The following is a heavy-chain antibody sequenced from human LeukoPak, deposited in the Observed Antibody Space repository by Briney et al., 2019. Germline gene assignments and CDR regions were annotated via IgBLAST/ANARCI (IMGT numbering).Heavy chain of an antibody. CDR2: IYYSGST. J-gene: IGHJ4*02. CDR3: ARASMIRGVHFEL. D-gene: IGHD3-10*01. CDR1: GGAISGYY. V-gene: IGHV4-59*01. Sequence: SETLSLTCTGSGGAISGYYWSWIRQPPGKGLEWIGYIYYSGSTNYHPSLKSRDTISIDMSTYLFALTLSSVTAVDTAVYYCARASMIRGVHFELWGQGSLVTVSS.